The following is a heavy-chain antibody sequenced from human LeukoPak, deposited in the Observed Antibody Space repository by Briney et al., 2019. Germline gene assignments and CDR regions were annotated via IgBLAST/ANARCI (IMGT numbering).Heavy chain of an antibody. D-gene: IGHD2-2*02. J-gene: IGHJ4*02. V-gene: IGHV1-2*02. Sequence: ASVKVSCKASGYTFTGYYMHWVRQAPGQGLEWMGWINPNSGGTNYAQKFQGRVTMTRDTSISTAYMELRSLRSDDTAVYYCARDFRSDRYQLLYIPLDYWGQGTLVTVSS. CDR3: ARDFRSDRYQLLYIPLDY. CDR1: GYTFTGYY. CDR2: INPNSGGT.